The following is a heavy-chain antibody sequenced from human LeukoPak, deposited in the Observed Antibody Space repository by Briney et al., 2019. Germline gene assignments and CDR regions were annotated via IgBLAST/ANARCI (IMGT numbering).Heavy chain of an antibody. D-gene: IGHD3-3*01. Sequence: GGSLRLSCAASGFTVSSNSMSWVRHAPGRGLEWVSVIYTGGTTYYADSVKGRFTISRDNSKNTLYLQMNSLRAEDTAVFYCARGQSAFFEWGQGSLVTVSS. CDR3: ARGQSAFFE. CDR2: IYTGGTT. CDR1: GFTVSSNS. J-gene: IGHJ4*02. V-gene: IGHV3-53*01.